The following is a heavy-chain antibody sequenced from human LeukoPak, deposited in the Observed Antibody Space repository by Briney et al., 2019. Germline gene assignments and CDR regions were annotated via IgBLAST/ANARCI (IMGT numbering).Heavy chain of an antibody. V-gene: IGHV1-69*05. Sequence: ASVKVSCKASGGTFSSYAISWVRQAPGQGLEWMGGIIPIFGTANYAQKFQGRVTITTDESTSTAYMELSSLRSEDTAVYYCARDRHDYSSGHNWFDPWGQGTLVTVSS. CDR2: IIPIFGTA. CDR3: ARDRHDYSSGHNWFDP. J-gene: IGHJ5*02. D-gene: IGHD4-11*01. CDR1: GGTFSSYA.